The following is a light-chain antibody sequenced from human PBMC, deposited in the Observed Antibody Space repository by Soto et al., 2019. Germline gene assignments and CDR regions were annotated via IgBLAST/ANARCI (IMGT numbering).Light chain of an antibody. CDR2: DVS. CDR3: CSYAGSPRFV. J-gene: IGLJ1*01. CDR1: SSDVGRYNY. V-gene: IGLV2-11*01. Sequence: QSALTQPRSVSGSPGQSVTISCTGTSSDVGRYNYVSWYQHHPGTAPKVMIYDVSERPSDVPDRFSGSKSGNMASLTISGLQAEDEADYYCCSYAGSPRFVFGTGTKLTVL.